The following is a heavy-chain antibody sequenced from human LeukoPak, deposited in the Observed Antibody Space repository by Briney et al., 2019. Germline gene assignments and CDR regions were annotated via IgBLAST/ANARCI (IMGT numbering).Heavy chain of an antibody. CDR3: ARDGGGGGYNYPYYYYYYGMDV. J-gene: IGHJ6*02. V-gene: IGHV3-48*04. Sequence: PGGSLRLSCAASGFTFSSYSMNWVRQAPGKGLEWVSYISSSSSTIYYADSVKGRFTISRDNAKNSLYLQMNSLRAEDTAVYYCARDGGGGGYNYPYYYYYYGMDVWGQGTTVTVSS. D-gene: IGHD5-24*01. CDR2: ISSSSSTI. CDR1: GFTFSSYS.